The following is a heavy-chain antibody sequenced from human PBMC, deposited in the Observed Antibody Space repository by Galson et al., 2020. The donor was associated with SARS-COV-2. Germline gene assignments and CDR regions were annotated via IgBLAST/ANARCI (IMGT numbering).Heavy chain of an antibody. Sequence: GESLKISCAASGFTLSSYSMNWVRHAPGKGLEWVSSISSSSSYIYYADSVKGRFTISRDNAKNSLYLQMNSLRAEDTAVYYCARDDVYYYDSSEYMDVWGKGTTVTVSS. D-gene: IGHD3-22*01. CDR2: ISSSSSYI. V-gene: IGHV3-21*01. CDR3: ARDDVYYYDSSEYMDV. J-gene: IGHJ6*03. CDR1: GFTLSSYS.